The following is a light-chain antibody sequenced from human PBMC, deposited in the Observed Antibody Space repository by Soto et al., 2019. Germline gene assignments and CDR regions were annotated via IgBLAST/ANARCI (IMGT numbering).Light chain of an antibody. CDR2: EVT. CDR1: NSDVGSFNA. V-gene: IGLV2-23*02. J-gene: IGLJ1*01. CDR3: CSRGGVSPTYV. Sequence: QSVLTQPASVTGSPGQSIAISCTGTNSDVGSFNAVSWYQQDPGKAPKLIIYEVTKRPSGVSDRFSGSKSGNTASLTISGLRAEDEADYHCCSRGGVSPTYVFGTWTKLTVL.